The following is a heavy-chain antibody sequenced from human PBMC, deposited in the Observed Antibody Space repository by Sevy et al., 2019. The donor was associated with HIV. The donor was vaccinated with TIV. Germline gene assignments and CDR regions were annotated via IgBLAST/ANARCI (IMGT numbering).Heavy chain of an antibody. J-gene: IGHJ6*02. V-gene: IGHV4-59*01. CDR3: ARGAPNYYYGMDV. CDR2: LNYSGRT. CDR1: GDSISGYY. D-gene: IGHD3-16*01. Sequence: SETLSLTCTVSGDSISGYYWNWIRQPPGKGLEWIGYLNYSGRTNYNPSLKSRVTISVDTSKNQFSLKRTSLTAADTAVYYCARGAPNYYYGMDVWGQGTTVTVSS.